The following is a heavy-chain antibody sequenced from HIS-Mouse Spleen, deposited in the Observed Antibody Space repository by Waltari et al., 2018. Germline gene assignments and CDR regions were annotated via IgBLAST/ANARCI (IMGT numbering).Heavy chain of an antibody. D-gene: IGHD6-19*01. V-gene: IGHV4-39*07. Sequence: QLQLQESGPGLVKPSETLSLTCTVSGGSISSSSYYWGWIRQPPGKGLEWIGSIYYSGRTYYNPSLKSRVTISVDTSRNQFSLKLSSVTAADTAVYYCASSSIAVAGTGFDYWGQGTLVTVSS. CDR3: ASSSIAVAGTGFDY. CDR2: IYYSGRT. J-gene: IGHJ4*02. CDR1: GGSISSSSYY.